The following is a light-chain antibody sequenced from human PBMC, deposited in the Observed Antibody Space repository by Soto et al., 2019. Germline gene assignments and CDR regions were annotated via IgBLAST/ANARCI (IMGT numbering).Light chain of an antibody. CDR2: DVS. Sequence: QSVLTQPASVSGSPGQSITISCTGTSSDVGGYNYVSWYQQHPGKATKLMIYDVSNRPSGVSNRFSGSKSGNTASLTISGLQAEDEADYYCSSYTSRSTLVFGGGTKLTVL. CDR1: SSDVGGYNY. V-gene: IGLV2-14*01. J-gene: IGLJ2*01. CDR3: SSYTSRSTLV.